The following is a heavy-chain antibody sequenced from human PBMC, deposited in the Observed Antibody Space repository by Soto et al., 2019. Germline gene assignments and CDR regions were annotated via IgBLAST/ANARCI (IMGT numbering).Heavy chain of an antibody. J-gene: IGHJ6*02. CDR3: AKDMGQVVAATGDLYYYGMDV. Sequence: QVQLVESGGGVVQPGRSLRLSCAASGFTFSSYGMHWVRQAPGKGLEWVAVISYDGSNKYYADSVKGRFTISRDNSKNTLYLQMNSLRADDTAVYYCAKDMGQVVAATGDLYYYGMDVWGQGTTVTVSS. V-gene: IGHV3-30*18. CDR1: GFTFSSYG. CDR2: ISYDGSNK. D-gene: IGHD2-15*01.